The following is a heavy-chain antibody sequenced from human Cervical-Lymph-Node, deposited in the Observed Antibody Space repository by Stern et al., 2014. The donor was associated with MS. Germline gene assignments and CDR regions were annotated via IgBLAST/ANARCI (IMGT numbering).Heavy chain of an antibody. CDR2: IIPNSGGT. J-gene: IGHJ4*02. CDR1: GYSFTAYY. V-gene: IGHV1-2*06. Sequence: QLVQSGAEVKKPGASVKVSCKASGYSFTAYYIHWVRQAPGQGLEWMGRIIPNSGGTNYAQRFQGRVTMTRDTSISTAYMELNRLRNDDTALYYCARVHRYSSGWYINFWGQGTLVTVSS. CDR3: ARVHRYSSGWYINF. D-gene: IGHD6-19*01.